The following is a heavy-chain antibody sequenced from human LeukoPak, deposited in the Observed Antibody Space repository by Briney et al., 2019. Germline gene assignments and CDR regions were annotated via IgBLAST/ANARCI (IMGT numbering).Heavy chain of an antibody. Sequence: GGSLRVSCAASGFTFSSYSMNWVRQAPGKGLEWVSSISSSSYIYYADSVKGRFTISRDNAKNSLYLQMNSLRAEDTAVYYCARAGYYDSSGYRAFDIWGQGTMVTVSS. D-gene: IGHD3-22*01. CDR2: ISSSSYI. CDR1: GFTFSSYS. V-gene: IGHV3-21*01. J-gene: IGHJ3*02. CDR3: ARAGYYDSSGYRAFDI.